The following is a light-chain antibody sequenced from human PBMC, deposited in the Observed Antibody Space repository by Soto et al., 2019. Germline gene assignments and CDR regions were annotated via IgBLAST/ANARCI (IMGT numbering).Light chain of an antibody. J-gene: IGKJ1*01. CDR2: KAS. CDR1: QTISSW. CDR3: QHYNSYSEA. Sequence: DIQMTQSPSSLSASVGDRVTITCRASQTISSWLAWYQKKPGKAPKILIYKASTLKSGVPSRFSGSGSGTEFNLTISSLQTDDFATYYCQHYNSYSEAFGQGTKLDIK. V-gene: IGKV1-5*03.